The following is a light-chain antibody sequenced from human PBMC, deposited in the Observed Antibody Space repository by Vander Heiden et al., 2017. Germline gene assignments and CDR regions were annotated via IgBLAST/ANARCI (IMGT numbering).Light chain of an antibody. CDR3: QAWDSSTVV. J-gene: IGLJ3*02. Sequence: ELSQPPSASVSPGQTATIPCSGDILGDKFACWYQQKPGQSPVLVIYHDFKRPSGIPARFSASTSGNTATLTISGTQSIDEADYYCQAWDSSTVVFGGGTKLTVL. CDR1: ILGDKF. CDR2: HDF. V-gene: IGLV3-1*01.